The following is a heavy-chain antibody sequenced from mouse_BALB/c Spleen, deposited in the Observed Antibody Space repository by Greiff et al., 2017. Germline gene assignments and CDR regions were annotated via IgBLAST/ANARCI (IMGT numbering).Heavy chain of an antibody. V-gene: IGHV3-6*02. CDR3: ARDTTVVTYYYAMDY. D-gene: IGHD1-1*01. Sequence: DVQLQESGPGLVKPSQSLSLTCSVTGYSITSGYYWNWIRQFPGNKLEWMGYISYDGSNNYNPSLKNRISITRDTSKNQFFLKLNSVTTEDTATYYCARDTTVVTYYYAMDYWGQGTSVTVSS. CDR1: GYSITSGYY. J-gene: IGHJ4*01. CDR2: ISYDGSN.